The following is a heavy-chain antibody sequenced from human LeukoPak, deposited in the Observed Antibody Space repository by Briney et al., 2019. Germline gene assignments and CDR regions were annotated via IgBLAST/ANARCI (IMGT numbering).Heavy chain of an antibody. CDR3: ARRRCSSTSCYAYRGVVNWFDP. J-gene: IGHJ5*02. Sequence: SETLSLTCAVYGGSFSGYYWSWISQPPGKGLEWIGEINHSGSTNYNPSLKSRVTISVDTSKNQFSLKLSSVTAADTAVYYCARRRCSSTSCYAYRGVVNWFDPWGQGTLVTVSS. D-gene: IGHD2-2*01. V-gene: IGHV4-34*01. CDR1: GGSFSGYY. CDR2: INHSGST.